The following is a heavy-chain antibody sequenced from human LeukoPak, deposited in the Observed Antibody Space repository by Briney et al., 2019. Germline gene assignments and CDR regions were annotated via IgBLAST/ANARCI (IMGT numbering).Heavy chain of an antibody. CDR2: ISSSSSYI. Sequence: GRSLRLSCAASGFTFSSYSMNWVRQAPGKGLEWVSSISSSSSYIYYADSVKGRFTISRDNAKNSLYLQMNNLRAEDTAAYYCARDMTFGGVIVRLTGAFDIWGQGTMVTVSS. CDR1: GFTFSSYS. J-gene: IGHJ3*02. CDR3: ARDMTFGGVIVRLTGAFDI. V-gene: IGHV3-21*01. D-gene: IGHD3-16*02.